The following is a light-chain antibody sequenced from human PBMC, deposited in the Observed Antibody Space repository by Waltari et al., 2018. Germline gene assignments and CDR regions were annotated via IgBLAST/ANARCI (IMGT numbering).Light chain of an antibody. CDR3: QQYNSYSWT. Sequence: DIQMTQSPSTLSASVGDRVTITCRASQSISSWLAWYQQKPGKAPKLLIYKASILESEVPSRFSGSGSGKEFTLTISSLQPDDFVTYYCQQYNSYSWTFGQGTKVEIK. CDR1: QSISSW. CDR2: KAS. V-gene: IGKV1-5*03. J-gene: IGKJ1*01.